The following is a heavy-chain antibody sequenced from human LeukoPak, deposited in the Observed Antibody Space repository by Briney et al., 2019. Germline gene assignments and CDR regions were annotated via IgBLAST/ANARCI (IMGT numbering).Heavy chain of an antibody. D-gene: IGHD2-2*02. Sequence: PSETLSLTCTVSGGSLSGYYWNWIRQPAGKGLEWIGHIYSSGSTNYNPSLKSRVTISVDTSKNQFSLKLSSVTAADTAVYYCAREESYCSSTSCYTGFDYWGQGTLVTVSS. CDR1: GGSLSGYY. CDR2: IYSSGST. V-gene: IGHV4-4*07. CDR3: AREESYCSSTSCYTGFDY. J-gene: IGHJ4*02.